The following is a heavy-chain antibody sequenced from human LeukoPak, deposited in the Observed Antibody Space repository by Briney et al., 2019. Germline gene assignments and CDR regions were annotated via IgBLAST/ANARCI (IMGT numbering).Heavy chain of an antibody. CDR1: RYDINSVYY. CDR2: IYHSGST. CDR3: ARAGGYYGSGSFLDY. Sequence: PSEILSLTCTVSRYDINSVYYWGWIRQPPGKGLEWIGSIYHSGSTYYNASLKSRVTISMDTSRNKFSLNLNSVTAADTAVYYCARAGGYYGSGSFLDYWGQGLLVTVSS. V-gene: IGHV4-38-2*02. D-gene: IGHD3-10*01. J-gene: IGHJ4*02.